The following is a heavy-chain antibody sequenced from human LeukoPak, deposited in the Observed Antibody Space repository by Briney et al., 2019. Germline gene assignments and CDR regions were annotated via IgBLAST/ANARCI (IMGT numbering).Heavy chain of an antibody. CDR1: GYSISSGYC. Sequence: SETLSLTCTVSGYSISSGYCWGWIRQPPGKGLEWIGSIYHSGSTYYNPSLKSRVTISVDTSKNQFSLKLSSVTAADTAVYYCAKTRGYCSGGTCYCDYWGQGTLVTVSS. CDR3: AKTRGYCSGGTCYCDY. J-gene: IGHJ4*02. V-gene: IGHV4-38-2*02. CDR2: IYHSGST. D-gene: IGHD2-15*01.